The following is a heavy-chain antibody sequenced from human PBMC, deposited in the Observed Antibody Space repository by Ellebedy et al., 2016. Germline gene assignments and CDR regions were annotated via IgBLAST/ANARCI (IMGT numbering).Heavy chain of an antibody. J-gene: IGHJ1*01. CDR3: ARDVAARPFGYFQH. V-gene: IGHV1-3*01. CDR2: VNAGNGNT. CDR1: GYTFTSYS. Sequence: ASVKVSCKASGYTFTSYSIHWVRQAPGQRPEWRGWVNAGNGNTKYSQKFQGRVTITRESSASTAYMELSSLRSEDTAGYYCARDVAARPFGYFQHWGQGSLVTVSS. D-gene: IGHD6-6*01.